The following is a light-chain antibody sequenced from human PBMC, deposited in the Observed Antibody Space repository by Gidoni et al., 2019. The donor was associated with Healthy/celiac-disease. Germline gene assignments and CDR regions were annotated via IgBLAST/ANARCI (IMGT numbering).Light chain of an antibody. CDR2: DAS. J-gene: IGKJ4*01. CDR1: QSLSSY. CDR3: QQRSNWPPGLT. Sequence: EIVLTQSPATLSLSPGERATLSCRASQSLSSYLAWYQQKPGQAPRLLIYDASKRATGIPERFSGSGSETDFTLTISSLQPEDFAVYYCQQRSNWPPGLTFGGGTKVEIK. V-gene: IGKV3-11*01.